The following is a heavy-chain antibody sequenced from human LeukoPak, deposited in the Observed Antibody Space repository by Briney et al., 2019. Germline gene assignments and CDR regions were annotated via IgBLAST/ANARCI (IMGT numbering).Heavy chain of an antibody. V-gene: IGHV4-59*01. CDR2: IYYSGST. CDR3: ARDSSSSWYFDY. Sequence: SETLSLTCTVSGGSISSYYWSWIRQPPGKGLEWIGYIYYSGSTYYNPSLKSRVTISVDTSKNQFSLKLSSVTAADTAVYYCARDSSSSWYFDYWGQGTLVTVSS. CDR1: GGSISSYY. J-gene: IGHJ4*02. D-gene: IGHD6-13*01.